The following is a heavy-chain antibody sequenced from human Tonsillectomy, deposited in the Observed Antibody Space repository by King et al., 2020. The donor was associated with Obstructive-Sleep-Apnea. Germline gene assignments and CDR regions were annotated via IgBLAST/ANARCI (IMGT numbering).Heavy chain of an antibody. CDR3: TSALGSRALRDNWFDL. CDR2: ITTISHYI. V-gene: IGHV3-21*01. J-gene: IGHJ5*02. D-gene: IGHD3-10*01. Sequence: VQLVESGGGLVKPGGSLRLSCAASGFIFSDYDMNWVRRGPGKGLEWVSSITTISHYIYYSDSVKGRFTISRDNANNLVYLQMSSLRAEDTAMYYCTSALGSRALRDNWFDLWGQGTLVTVSS. CDR1: GFIFSDYD.